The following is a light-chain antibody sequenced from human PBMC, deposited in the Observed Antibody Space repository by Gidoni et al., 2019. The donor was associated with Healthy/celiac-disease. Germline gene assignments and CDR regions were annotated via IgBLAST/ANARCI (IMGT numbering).Light chain of an antibody. CDR3: GSYTSSSTQV. CDR1: SSDVGSYNY. Sequence: QSALTQPAPVSGSPGTSITIPCTGTSSDVGSYNYVSWYQQHPGKAPKLMIYDVSNRPSSVSSRFSGSKSGNAASMTISGLQAEDEADYYCGSYTSSSTQVFGGGTKLTVL. CDR2: DVS. V-gene: IGLV2-14*01. J-gene: IGLJ2*01.